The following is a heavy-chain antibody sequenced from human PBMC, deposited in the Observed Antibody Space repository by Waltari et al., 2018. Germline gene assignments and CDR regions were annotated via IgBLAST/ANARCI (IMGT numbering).Heavy chain of an antibody. D-gene: IGHD3-10*01. V-gene: IGHV1-2*06. J-gene: IGHJ4*02. CDR1: GYTFTGYY. Sequence: QVQLVQSGAEVKKPGASVKVSCKASGYTFTGYYMHWGRQAPGQWLDGMGRINPNSGGTNYAQKFQGRVPMTRDTSISTAYMELSRLSSADTAVYYCARDMGRGPLSGYWGQGTLVTVSS. CDR2: INPNSGGT. CDR3: ARDMGRGPLSGY.